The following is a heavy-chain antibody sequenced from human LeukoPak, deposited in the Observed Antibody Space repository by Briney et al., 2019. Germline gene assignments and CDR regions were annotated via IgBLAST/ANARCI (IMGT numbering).Heavy chain of an antibody. Sequence: QAGGSLRLSCAASGFTFSSYAMSWVRQAPGKGLEWVSAISGSGGSTYYADSVKGRFTISRDNSKNTLYLQMNSLRAEDTAVYYCAKDKREGFGELLTDYWGQGTLVTVSS. D-gene: IGHD3-10*01. CDR2: ISGSGGST. CDR3: AKDKREGFGELLTDY. CDR1: GFTFSSYA. V-gene: IGHV3-23*01. J-gene: IGHJ4*02.